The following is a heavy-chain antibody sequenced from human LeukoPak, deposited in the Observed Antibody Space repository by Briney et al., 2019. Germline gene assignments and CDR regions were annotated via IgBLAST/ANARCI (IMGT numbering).Heavy chain of an antibody. CDR1: GYSISSGYQ. Sequence: SETLSLTCGVSGYSISSGYQWAWIRPSPGKGLEWIGRIYHSGRAHYNPSLKSRVTISVETSKNQFSLNMYSVTAADTAVYYCARDPRWLTPDCTSTSCYENYFDPWGQGTLVTVSS. D-gene: IGHD2-2*01. CDR3: ARDPRWLTPDCTSTSCYENYFDP. V-gene: IGHV4-38-2*02. J-gene: IGHJ5*02. CDR2: IYHSGRA.